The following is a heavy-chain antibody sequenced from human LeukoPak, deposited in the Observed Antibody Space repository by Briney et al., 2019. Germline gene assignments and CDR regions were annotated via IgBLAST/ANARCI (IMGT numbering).Heavy chain of an antibody. J-gene: IGHJ5*02. CDR3: ASRPYYYDSSGYS. Sequence: SETLSPTCAVSGGSISSSNWWSWVRQPPGKGLEWIGEIYHSGSTNYNPSLKSRVTISVDKSKNQFSLKLSSVTAADTAVYYCASRPYYYDSSGYSWGQGTLVTVSS. D-gene: IGHD3-22*01. CDR2: IYHSGST. V-gene: IGHV4-4*02. CDR1: GGSISSSNW.